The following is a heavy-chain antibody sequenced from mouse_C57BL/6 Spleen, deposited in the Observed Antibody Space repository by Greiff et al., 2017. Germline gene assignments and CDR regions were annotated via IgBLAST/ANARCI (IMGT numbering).Heavy chain of an antibody. CDR3: ARTSSYVDWYFDV. CDR2: LYPGDGDT. J-gene: IGHJ1*03. Sequence: QVQLQQSGAELVKPGASVKISCKASGYAFSSYWMNWVKQRPGKGLEWIGQLYPGDGDTNYNGKFKGKATLTADKSSSTAYMQLSSLTSEDSAVYFGARTSSYVDWYFDVWGTGTTVTVSA. CDR1: GYAFSSYW. V-gene: IGHV1-80*01. D-gene: IGHD1-1*01.